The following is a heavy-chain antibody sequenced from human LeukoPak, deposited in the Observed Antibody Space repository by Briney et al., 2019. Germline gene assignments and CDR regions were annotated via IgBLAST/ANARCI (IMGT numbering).Heavy chain of an antibody. Sequence: GGSLRLSCAASGFTFSGSAMHWVRQASGKGLEWVGRIRSKANSYATAYAASVKGRFTISRDDSKNTAYLQMNSLKTEDTAVYYSTSHTYQELIGVDYWGQGTLVTVSS. J-gene: IGHJ4*02. CDR1: GFTFSGSA. D-gene: IGHD2-2*01. CDR3: TSHTYQELIGVDY. CDR2: IRSKANSYAT. V-gene: IGHV3-73*01.